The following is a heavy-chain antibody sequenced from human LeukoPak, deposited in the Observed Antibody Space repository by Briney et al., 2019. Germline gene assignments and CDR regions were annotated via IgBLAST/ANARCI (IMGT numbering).Heavy chain of an antibody. CDR3: ARGVVRGKNWFDP. CDR1: GGSISDYY. V-gene: IGHV4-59*01. CDR2: IFNSGTT. Sequence: PSETLSLTCTVSGGSISDYYWSWIRQPPGKGLEWIGHIFNSGTTNHNPSLKRPAIISVDTSNNQFSLKLSSVTAADTAIYYCARGVVRGKNWFDPWGQGTLVTVSS. J-gene: IGHJ5*02. D-gene: IGHD3-10*01.